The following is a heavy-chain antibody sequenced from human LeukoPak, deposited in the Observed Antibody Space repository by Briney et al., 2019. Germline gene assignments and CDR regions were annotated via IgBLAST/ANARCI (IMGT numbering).Heavy chain of an antibody. CDR3: ARFGTSSSRFFDQ. CDR1: GGSISAYY. D-gene: IGHD6-6*01. CDR2: IHYSGTT. J-gene: IGHJ4*02. V-gene: IGHV4-59*01. Sequence: SSETLSLTCTVSGGSISAYYWSWIRQPPGKGLEWIGYIHYSGTTNYYPSLKSRVTIALDTSKNQFSLKLNSVTAADTVVYYCARFGTSSSRFFDQWGQGTLVTVSS.